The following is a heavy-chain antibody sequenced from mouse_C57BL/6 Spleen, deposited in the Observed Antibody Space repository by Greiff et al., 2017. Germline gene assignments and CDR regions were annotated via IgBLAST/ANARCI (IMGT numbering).Heavy chain of an antibody. Sequence: QVQLKESGPELVKPGASVKISCKASGYAFSSSWMNWVKQRPGKGLEWIGRIYPGDGDTNYNGKFKGKATLTADKSSSTAYMQLSSLTSEDSAVYFCAGDYDPYYAMDYWGQGTSVTVSS. V-gene: IGHV1-82*01. J-gene: IGHJ4*01. D-gene: IGHD2-4*01. CDR2: IYPGDGDT. CDR3: AGDYDPYYAMDY. CDR1: GYAFSSSW.